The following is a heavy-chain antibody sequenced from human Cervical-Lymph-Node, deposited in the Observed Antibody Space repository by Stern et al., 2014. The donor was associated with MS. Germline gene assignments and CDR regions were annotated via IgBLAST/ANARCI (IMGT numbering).Heavy chain of an antibody. D-gene: IGHD4-17*01. CDR1: GGAFSSFA. V-gene: IGHV1-69*01. Sequence: VQLVESGAEVKKPGSSVKISCKASGGAFSSFAINWVRQAPGQGLEWVGGIIPIFGIPNYAQKLQGRVTITADASTSTAYMELSSLRSEDTAVYYCAGPTTVTVGAMDVWGQGTTVTVSS. CDR2: IIPIFGIP. J-gene: IGHJ6*02. CDR3: AGPTTVTVGAMDV.